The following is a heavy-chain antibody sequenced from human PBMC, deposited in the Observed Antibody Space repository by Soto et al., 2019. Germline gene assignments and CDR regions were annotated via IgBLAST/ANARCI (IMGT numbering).Heavy chain of an antibody. CDR2: AVYRSKWSN. CDR1: GDRVFSAGVA. Sequence: SHTLSRTCGISGDRVFSAGVAWNWIRQSPSRGLEWLGRAVYRSKWSNDYAASVKGRITVNPDTSKNQFSLHLNSVTPEDTAVYYCARGKYSGFDVRGQGTMVTVS. V-gene: IGHV6-1*01. CDR3: ARGKYSGFDV. D-gene: IGHD2-15*01. J-gene: IGHJ3*01.